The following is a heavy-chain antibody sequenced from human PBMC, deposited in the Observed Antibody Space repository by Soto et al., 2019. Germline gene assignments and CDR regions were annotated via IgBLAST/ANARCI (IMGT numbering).Heavy chain of an antibody. D-gene: IGHD4-4*01. J-gene: IGHJ5*02. CDR2: ISAYNGNT. CDR3: ARVGPTTVTTCWFEP. Sequence: ASVKVSCKASGYTFTSYGISWVRQAPGQGLEWMGWISAYNGNTNYAQKLQGRVTMTTDTSTSTAYMELRSLRSDDTAVYYCARVGPTTVTTCWFEPWGQGTLVTVSS. V-gene: IGHV1-18*01. CDR1: GYTFTSYG.